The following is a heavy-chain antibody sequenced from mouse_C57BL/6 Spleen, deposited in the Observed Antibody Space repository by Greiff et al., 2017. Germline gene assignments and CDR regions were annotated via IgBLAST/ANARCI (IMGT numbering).Heavy chain of an antibody. CDR2: ISYDGSN. CDR1: GYSITSGYY. V-gene: IGHV3-6*01. Sequence: EVQRVESGPGLVKPSQSLSLTCSVTGYSITSGYYWNWIRQFPGNKLEWMGYISYDGSNNYNPSLKNRISITRDTSKNQFFLKLNSVTTEDTATYYCARRRGKLGLDAMDYWGQGTSVTVSS. D-gene: IGHD4-1*01. J-gene: IGHJ4*01. CDR3: ARRRGKLGLDAMDY.